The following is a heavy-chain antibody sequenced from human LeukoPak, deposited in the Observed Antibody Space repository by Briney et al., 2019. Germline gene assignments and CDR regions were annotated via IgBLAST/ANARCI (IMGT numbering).Heavy chain of an antibody. D-gene: IGHD2-2*01. CDR3: AKDLVVEGYCSSTSCYPNFDY. CDR1: GFTFSSYA. J-gene: IGHJ4*02. Sequence: SGGSLRLSCAASGFTFSSYAMSWVRQAPGKGLEWVSAISGSGGSTYYADSVKGRFTISRDNSKNTLYLQMNSLRAEDTAVYYCAKDLVVEGYCSSTSCYPNFDYWGQGTLVTVSS. V-gene: IGHV3-23*01. CDR2: ISGSGGST.